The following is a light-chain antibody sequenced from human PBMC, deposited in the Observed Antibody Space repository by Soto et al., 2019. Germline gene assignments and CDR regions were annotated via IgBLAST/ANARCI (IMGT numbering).Light chain of an antibody. J-gene: IGKJ1*01. CDR3: QQSYSSPWT. Sequence: DIQMTQSPSSLSASVGDRVTITCRASQSIIKCLNWYQHKPGKAPLLLIFAASNLQSGVPSRFSGSGSGTDFTLTINSLQPEDFATYYCQQSYSSPWTCGQGTKGDIK. CDR1: QSIIKC. V-gene: IGKV1-39*01. CDR2: AAS.